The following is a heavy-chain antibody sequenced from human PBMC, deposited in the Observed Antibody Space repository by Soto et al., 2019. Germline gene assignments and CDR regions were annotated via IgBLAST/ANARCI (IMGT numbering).Heavy chain of an antibody. D-gene: IGHD6-13*01. J-gene: IGHJ4*02. CDR2: ISGSGDDT. CDR1: GFTFSTYS. V-gene: IGHV3-23*01. CDR3: ASRAVPGVISNSWIFDY. Sequence: GGSLRLSCAASGFTFSTYSMTWVRQAPGKGLDWVSTISGSGDDTDYGDSVKGRFTISRDNSKNALYLQLNSLRADDTAVYYCASRAVPGVISNSWIFDYWGQGALVTVSS.